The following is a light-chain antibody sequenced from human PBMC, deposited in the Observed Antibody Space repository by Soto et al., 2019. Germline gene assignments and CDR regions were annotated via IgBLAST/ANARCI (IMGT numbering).Light chain of an antibody. CDR2: DVS. J-gene: IGKJ1*01. CDR3: QQYGISPT. V-gene: IGKV3-20*01. Sequence: EIVLTQSPGTLSLSPGERATLSCRSSHSVSSNYLAWYQQKPGQAPRLLIYDVSSGASGIPDRFSGSGSGTDFPLTISRLEPVDFAVYYCQQYGISPTFGQGTKVEIK. CDR1: HSVSSNY.